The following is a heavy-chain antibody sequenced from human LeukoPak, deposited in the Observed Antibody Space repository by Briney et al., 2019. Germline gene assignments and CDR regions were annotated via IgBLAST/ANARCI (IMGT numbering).Heavy chain of an antibody. CDR2: INTSGSP. D-gene: IGHD7-27*01. CDR1: GGSMSNYY. Sequence: SETLSLICTVSGGSMSNYYWNWIRPPAGKGLEWIGRINTSGSPNYNPSLKSRVTMSVDTSKNQFSLKLTSVTAADTAVYYCATGTGGFDYWGQGTLVTVSS. J-gene: IGHJ4*02. CDR3: ATGTGGFDY. V-gene: IGHV4-4*07.